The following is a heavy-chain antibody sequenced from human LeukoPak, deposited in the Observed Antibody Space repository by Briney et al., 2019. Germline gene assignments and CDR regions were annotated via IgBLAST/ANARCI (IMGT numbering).Heavy chain of an antibody. D-gene: IGHD2-21*02. Sequence: GGSLRLSCAASGFTFSSYGMHWVRQAPGKGLEWVAVISYDGSNKYYADSVKGRFTISRDNSKNTLYLQMNSLRAEDTAVYYCAKARHIVVVTAPFDYWGQGTLVTVSS. J-gene: IGHJ4*02. CDR3: AKARHIVVVTAPFDY. CDR2: ISYDGSNK. V-gene: IGHV3-30*18. CDR1: GFTFSSYG.